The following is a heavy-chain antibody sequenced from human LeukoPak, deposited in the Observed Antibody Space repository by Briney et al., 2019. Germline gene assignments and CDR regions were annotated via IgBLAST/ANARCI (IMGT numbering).Heavy chain of an antibody. V-gene: IGHV1-2*06. CDR2: INPNSGGT. CDR3: ARDLYCSGGSCFPTTGY. D-gene: IGHD2-15*01. CDR1: GYTFTGYY. Sequence: EASVKVSCKASGYTFTGYYMHWVRQAPGQGLEWMGRINPNSGGTNYAQKLQGRVTVTTDTSTSTAYMELRSLRSDDTAVYYCARDLYCSGGSCFPTTGYWGQGTLVTVSS. J-gene: IGHJ4*02.